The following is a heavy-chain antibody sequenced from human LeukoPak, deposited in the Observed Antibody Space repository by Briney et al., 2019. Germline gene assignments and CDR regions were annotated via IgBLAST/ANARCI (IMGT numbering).Heavy chain of an antibody. CDR1: GFTFSSYW. CDR2: IKTNGSEK. CDR3: ARDYTGYFP. V-gene: IGHV3-7*03. J-gene: IGHJ5*02. D-gene: IGHD3-9*01. Sequence: GGSLRLSCEASGFTFSSYWMSWVRQAPGKGLEWVANIKTNGSEKYYVDSVKGRFTISRDNAKNSLYLQMNSLRAEDTAVYYCARDYTGYFPWGQGTLVIVSS.